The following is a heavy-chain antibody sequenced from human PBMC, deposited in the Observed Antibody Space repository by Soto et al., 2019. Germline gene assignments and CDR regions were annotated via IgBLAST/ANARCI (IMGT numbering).Heavy chain of an antibody. D-gene: IGHD4-17*01. CDR2: IYYSGST. J-gene: IGHJ3*02. CDR1: GGSISSGGYY. CDR3: AGLGDESAFDI. Sequence: SETLSLTCTVSGGSISSGGYYWSWIRQHPWKGLEWIGYIYYSGSTYYNPSLKSRVTISVDTSKNQFSLKLSSVTAADTAVYYCAGLGDESAFDIWGQGTMVTVSS. V-gene: IGHV4-31*03.